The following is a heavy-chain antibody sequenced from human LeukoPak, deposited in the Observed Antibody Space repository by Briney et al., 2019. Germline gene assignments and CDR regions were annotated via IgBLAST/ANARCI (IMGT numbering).Heavy chain of an antibody. CDR1: GFTFSNYD. CDR3: ARGSGPGVTTIDS. CDR2: FHTDGDT. Sequence: GGFLRLSCAASGFTFSNYDMHWVRQAPGKGLEWVSAFHTDGDTYYLDSVKGRFTISREDAKNSLYLQMNTLRAGDTAVYYCARGSGPGVTTIDSWGQGTLVIVSS. D-gene: IGHD4-17*01. J-gene: IGHJ4*02. V-gene: IGHV3-13*01.